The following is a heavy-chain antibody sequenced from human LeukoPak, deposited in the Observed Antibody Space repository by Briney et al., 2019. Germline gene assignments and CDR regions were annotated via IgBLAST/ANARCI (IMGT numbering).Heavy chain of an antibody. CDR1: GFTFSSYS. CDR2: ISSSSSYI. Sequence: GSLRLSCAASGFTFSSYSMNWVRQAPGKGLEWVSSISSSSSYIYYADSVKGRFTISRDNAKNSLYLQMNSLRAEDTAVYYCARDRGSSTGLDYWGQGTLVTVSS. CDR3: ARDRGSSTGLDY. J-gene: IGHJ4*02. D-gene: IGHD6-13*01. V-gene: IGHV3-21*01.